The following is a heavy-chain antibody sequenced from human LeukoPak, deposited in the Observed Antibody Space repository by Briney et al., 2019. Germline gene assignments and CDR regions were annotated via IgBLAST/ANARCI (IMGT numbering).Heavy chain of an antibody. CDR3: ARNLWNFYDDSGYNRDFDS. Sequence: ASVKVSCKATSRISWVRQAPGQGLEWMGWIGTYGGDTYYAQKFQGRITVTTDTSTSTVYMELRNLRSDDTAVYYCARNLWNFYDDSGYNRDFDSWGQGTLVTVSS. V-gene: IGHV1-18*01. J-gene: IGHJ5*01. CDR2: IGTYGGDT. CDR1: TSR. D-gene: IGHD3-22*01.